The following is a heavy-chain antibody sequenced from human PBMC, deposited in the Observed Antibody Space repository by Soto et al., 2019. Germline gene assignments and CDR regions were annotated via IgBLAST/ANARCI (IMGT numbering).Heavy chain of an antibody. J-gene: IGHJ3*02. D-gene: IGHD3-3*01. V-gene: IGHV1-2*02. CDR3: ARGGGVGVAGSAAFDM. Sequence: QLHLVQSGAVVKKPGASVTVSCSASGYPVTAYYMHWVRQAPGRGLEWMGGINPATGAAKYTQTCQGRVTMTRDTATRTVFMELSGLASEDKAGFYFARGGGVGVAGSAAFDMWGQGTLVTVSS. CDR2: INPATGAA. CDR1: GYPVTAYY.